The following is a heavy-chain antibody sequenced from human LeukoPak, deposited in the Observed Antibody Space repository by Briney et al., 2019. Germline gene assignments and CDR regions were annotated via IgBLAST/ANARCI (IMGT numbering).Heavy chain of an antibody. J-gene: IGHJ4*02. D-gene: IGHD3-22*01. CDR3: AKDDSSGYNSDLGHFHYFDY. Sequence: ASVKVSCKASGYTFTGYYMHWVRQAPGQGLEWMGWINPNSGGTNYAQKFQGRVTMTRDTSISTAYMELSRLRSGDTAVYYCAKDDSSGYNSDLGHFHYFDYWGQGTLVTVSS. CDR2: INPNSGGT. V-gene: IGHV1-2*02. CDR1: GYTFTGYY.